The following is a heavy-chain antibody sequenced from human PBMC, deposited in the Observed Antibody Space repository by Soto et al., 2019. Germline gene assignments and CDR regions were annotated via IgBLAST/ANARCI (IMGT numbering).Heavy chain of an antibody. Sequence: GGSLRLSFAASGFTFSSYAMDWVRQAPGKGLEWVAVISYDGSNKYYADSVKGRFTISRDNSKNTLYLQMNSLRAEDTAVYYCARDRGSYCDYWGQGTLVTVSS. J-gene: IGHJ4*02. D-gene: IGHD1-26*01. CDR3: ARDRGSYCDY. V-gene: IGHV3-30-3*01. CDR1: GFTFSSYA. CDR2: ISYDGSNK.